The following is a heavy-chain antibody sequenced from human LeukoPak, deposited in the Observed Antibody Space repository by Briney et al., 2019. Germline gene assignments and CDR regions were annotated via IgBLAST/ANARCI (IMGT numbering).Heavy chain of an antibody. Sequence: SVKVSCKASGGTFSSYAISWVRQAPGQGLEWMGGIIPIFGTANYAQKFQGRVTITADESTSTAYMELSSLRSEDTAVYYCARWYTDHDAFDIWGQGTMVTASS. CDR1: GGTFSSYA. D-gene: IGHD1-14*01. J-gene: IGHJ3*02. CDR2: IIPIFGTA. CDR3: ARWYTDHDAFDI. V-gene: IGHV1-69*01.